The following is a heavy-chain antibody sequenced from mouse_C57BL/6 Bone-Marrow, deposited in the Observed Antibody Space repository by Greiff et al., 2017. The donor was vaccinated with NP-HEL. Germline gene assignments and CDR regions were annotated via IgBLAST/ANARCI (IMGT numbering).Heavy chain of an antibody. V-gene: IGHV1-42*01. CDR3: ARGLGRAY. CDR1: GYSFTGYY. CDR2: INTSTGGT. D-gene: IGHD3-1*01. Sequence: VQLKESGPELVKPGASVKISCKASGYSFTGYYMNWVKQSPEKSLEWIGEINTSTGGTTYNQKFKAKATLSVANSSNPAYLQLKSLTSEDSAVYYCARGLGRAYWGQGTLVTVSA. J-gene: IGHJ3*01.